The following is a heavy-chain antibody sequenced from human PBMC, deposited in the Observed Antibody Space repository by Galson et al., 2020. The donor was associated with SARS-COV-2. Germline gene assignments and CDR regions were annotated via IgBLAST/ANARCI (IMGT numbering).Heavy chain of an antibody. J-gene: IGHJ4*02. CDR3: AAFTSLDY. Sequence: QTSETLSLSSAASGFTVSNKYMSWDRQAPGKGLEWVSLIYSVGSTYYTDSVKGRFTISRDNSKNTLYLQMNTLRAEDTAIYYCAAFTSLDYWGQGALVTVSS. D-gene: IGHD1-1*01. V-gene: IGHV3-66*01. CDR2: IYSVGST. CDR1: GFTVSNKY.